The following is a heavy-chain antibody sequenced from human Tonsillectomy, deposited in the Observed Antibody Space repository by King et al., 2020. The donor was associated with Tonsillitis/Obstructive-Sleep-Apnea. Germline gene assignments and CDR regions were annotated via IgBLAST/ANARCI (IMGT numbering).Heavy chain of an antibody. Sequence: QLQESGPGLVKPSETLSLTCTVSGGSISSYYWSWIRQPPGKGLEWIGYIYYSGSTNYNPSLKSRVTISVDTSKNQFSLKLSSVTAADTAVYYCACDGGSDSCCYYYVGAFYIWGQGTMVTVSS. CDR2: IYYSGST. V-gene: IGHV4-59*01. D-gene: IGHD3-22*01. CDR1: GGSISSYY. J-gene: IGHJ3*02. CDR3: ACDGGSDSCCYYYVGAFYI.